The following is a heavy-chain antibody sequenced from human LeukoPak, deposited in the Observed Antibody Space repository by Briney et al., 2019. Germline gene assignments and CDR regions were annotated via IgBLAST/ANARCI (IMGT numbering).Heavy chain of an antibody. CDR2: IYARGTT. J-gene: IGHJ6*02. Sequence: PSETLSLTCTVSGGSINNYYWNWIRQPAGKGLEWIGRIYARGTTNYNPSLKSRVTMSVDTSKNQFSLKLSSVAAADTAVYYCARLRVPAARNDYYGMDVWGQGTTVTVSS. CDR1: GGSINNYY. D-gene: IGHD2-2*01. V-gene: IGHV4-4*07. CDR3: ARLRVPAARNDYYGMDV.